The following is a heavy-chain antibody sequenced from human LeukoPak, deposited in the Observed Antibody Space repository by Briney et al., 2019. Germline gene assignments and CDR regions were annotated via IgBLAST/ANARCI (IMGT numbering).Heavy chain of an antibody. D-gene: IGHD1-20*01. J-gene: IGHJ4*02. CDR3: ARGLRRYNWNDCPGY. CDR2: IYPSGST. Sequence: PSETLSLTCTVSGGSISSGSYHWSWIRQPAGKGLEWIGRIYPSGSTNYDPSLKSRVTISVDTSKNQFSLKLSSVTAADTAVYYCARGLRRYNWNDCPGYWGQGTLVTVSS. V-gene: IGHV4-61*02. CDR1: GGSISSGSYH.